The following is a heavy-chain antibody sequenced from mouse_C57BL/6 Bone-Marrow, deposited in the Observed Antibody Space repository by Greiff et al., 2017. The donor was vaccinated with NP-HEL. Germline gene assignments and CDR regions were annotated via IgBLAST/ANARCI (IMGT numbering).Heavy chain of an antibody. D-gene: IGHD3-2*02. CDR1: GFTFSSYG. CDR2: ISSGGSYT. CDR3: ARQLRLRFAY. V-gene: IGHV5-6*01. Sequence: EVKLMESGGDLVKPGGSLKLSCAASGFTFSSYGMSWVRQTPDKRLEWVATISSGGSYTYYPDSVKGRFTISRDNAKNPLYLQMSSLKSEDTAMYYCARQLRLRFAYWGQGTLVTVSA. J-gene: IGHJ3*01.